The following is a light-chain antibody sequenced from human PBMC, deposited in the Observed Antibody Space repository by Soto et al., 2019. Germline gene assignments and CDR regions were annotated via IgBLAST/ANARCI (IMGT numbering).Light chain of an antibody. CDR2: DAS. Sequence: DIQMTQSPSTLSASVGDRVTFTCRASQSISSWLAWYQQKPGKAPKLLIYDASSLESGVPSRFSGSGSGTEFTLTISSLQPDDFATYYCQQYGGTFGQGTKVEIK. V-gene: IGKV1-5*01. CDR3: QQYGGT. CDR1: QSISSW. J-gene: IGKJ1*01.